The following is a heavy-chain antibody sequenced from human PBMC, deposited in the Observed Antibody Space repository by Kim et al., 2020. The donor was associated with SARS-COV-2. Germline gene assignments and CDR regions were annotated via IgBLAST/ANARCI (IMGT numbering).Heavy chain of an antibody. CDR2: ISGDGSTT. CDR3: AMLPGIAVAGPGNYYGRDV. V-gene: IGHV3-43*02. Sequence: GGSLRLSCAASGFTFDDYAMRWVRQTPGKGLEWVSFISGDGSTTYYADSVQGRFTISRDNSKNSQYLQMNSLRTEDTALYYCAMLPGIAVAGPGNYYGRDVWSQGTTVTVSS. J-gene: IGHJ6*02. CDR1: GFTFDDYA. D-gene: IGHD6-13*01.